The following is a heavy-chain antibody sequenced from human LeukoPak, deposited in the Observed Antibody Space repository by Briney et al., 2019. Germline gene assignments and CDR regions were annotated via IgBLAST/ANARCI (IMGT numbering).Heavy chain of an antibody. Sequence: GRSLRLSCAASGFTFSSYAMHWVRQAPGKGLEWVAVISYDGSNKYYADSVKGRFTISRDNSKNTLYLQMNSLRAEETAVYYCARDQRYCTNGVCYLGYYFDYWGQGTLVTVSS. CDR2: ISYDGSNK. V-gene: IGHV3-30*01. CDR1: GFTFSSYA. D-gene: IGHD2-8*01. CDR3: ARDQRYCTNGVCYLGYYFDY. J-gene: IGHJ4*02.